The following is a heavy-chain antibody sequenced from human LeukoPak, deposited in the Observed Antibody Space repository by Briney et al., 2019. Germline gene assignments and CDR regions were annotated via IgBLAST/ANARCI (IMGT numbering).Heavy chain of an antibody. CDR1: WFTVSSNY. V-gene: IGHV3-53*01. Sequence: SLRLSCAASWFTVSSNYMSWVRQAPGEGLEWVSVIYSGDTTYYAASVKGRFTISRDNSKNTLYLQMNSLRAEDTAVYYCARLEVFDAFDIWGQGTMVTVSS. CDR2: IYSGDTT. D-gene: IGHD3-3*01. CDR3: ARLEVFDAFDI. J-gene: IGHJ3*02.